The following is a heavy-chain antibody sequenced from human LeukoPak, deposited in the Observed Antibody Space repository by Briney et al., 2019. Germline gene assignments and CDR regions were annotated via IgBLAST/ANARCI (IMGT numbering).Heavy chain of an antibody. J-gene: IGHJ3*02. CDR2: IYPGDSDT. CDR3: ARHINTYYYDSSGNGRAFDI. V-gene: IGHV5-51*01. D-gene: IGHD3-22*01. Sequence: GESLKISCKGSGYSFTSYWIGWVRQMPGKGLEWMGIIYPGDSDTGYSPSFQGQVTISADKSISTAYLQWSSLKASDTAMYYCARHINTYYYDSSGNGRAFDIWGQGTMATVSS. CDR1: GYSFTSYW.